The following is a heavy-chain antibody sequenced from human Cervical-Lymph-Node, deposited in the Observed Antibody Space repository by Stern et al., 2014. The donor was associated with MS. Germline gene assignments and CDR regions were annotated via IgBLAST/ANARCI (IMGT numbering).Heavy chain of an antibody. J-gene: IGHJ4*02. CDR3: ARDSGGNYVEDIDN. CDR1: GFTFSSYG. CDR2: IWYDGNNK. D-gene: IGHD4-23*01. Sequence: QVQLVESGGGVVQAGRSLRLSCAASGFTFSSYGMHWVRQAPGKGLEWVGVIWYDGNNKYHADSVKGRFTISRDNSKNTLYLQMSSLRAEDTAVYYCARDSGGNYVEDIDNWGQGTLVTVSS. V-gene: IGHV3-33*01.